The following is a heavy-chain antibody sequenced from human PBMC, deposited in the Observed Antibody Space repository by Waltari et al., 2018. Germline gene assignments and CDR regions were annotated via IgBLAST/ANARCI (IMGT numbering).Heavy chain of an antibody. V-gene: IGHV4-39*01. CDR2: ITYPGAP. CDR3: ATYIGASVGSAAFDV. J-gene: IGHJ3*01. CDR1: XGXIXXXXHX. D-gene: IGHD5-12*01. Sequence: LVKTSETLSLXRXXSXGXIXXXXHXWVWIRQPHGHGLECFGTITYPGAPYSSPTLYIRVALSKDTSKSQLSVRLGSVPASDTAVYYCATYIGASVGSAAFDVWGQGAMVTVSS.